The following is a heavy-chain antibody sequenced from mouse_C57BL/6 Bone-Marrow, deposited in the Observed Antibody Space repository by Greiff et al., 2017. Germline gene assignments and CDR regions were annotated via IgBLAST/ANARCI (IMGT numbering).Heavy chain of an antibody. J-gene: IGHJ1*03. CDR3: TRDGYDGSNGYFDV. Sequence: EVQRVESGEGLVKPGGSLKLSCAASGFTFSSYAMSWVRQTPETRLDWVAYISSGGYSIYYADTVKGRFTISRDNARNTLYLQMSSLKSEDTAMYYCTRDGYDGSNGYFDVWGTGTTVTVSS. CDR1: GFTFSSYA. D-gene: IGHD1-1*01. CDR2: ISSGGYSI. V-gene: IGHV5-9-1*02.